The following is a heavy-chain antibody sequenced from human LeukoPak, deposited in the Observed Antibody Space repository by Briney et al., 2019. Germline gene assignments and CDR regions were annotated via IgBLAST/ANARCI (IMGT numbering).Heavy chain of an antibody. CDR3: ARDLVGYFDWLIPPGLYYGMDV. CDR1: GYTFTSYY. CDR2: INPSGGST. Sequence: ASVKVSCKASGYTFTSYYMHWVRHAPGQGLEWMGIINPSGGSTSYAQKLQGRVTMTRDTSTSTVYMELSSLRSEDTSVYYCARDLVGYFDWLIPPGLYYGMDVWGQGTTVTVSS. V-gene: IGHV1-46*01. J-gene: IGHJ6*02. D-gene: IGHD3-9*01.